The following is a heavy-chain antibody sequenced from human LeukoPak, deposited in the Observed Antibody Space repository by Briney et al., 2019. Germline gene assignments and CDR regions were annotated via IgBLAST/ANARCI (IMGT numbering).Heavy chain of an antibody. CDR3: ARTVTQQQLVRTPDYYYYYMDV. J-gene: IGHJ6*03. CDR1: GGSISSGGYY. Sequence: PSETLSLTCTVSGGSISSGGYYWGWIRQPPGKGLEWIGSTYYSGSTYYNPSLKSRVTISVDTSKNQFSLKLSSVTAADTAVYYCARTVTQQQLVRTPDYYYYYMDVWGKGTTVTVSS. V-gene: IGHV4-39*07. D-gene: IGHD6-13*01. CDR2: TYYSGST.